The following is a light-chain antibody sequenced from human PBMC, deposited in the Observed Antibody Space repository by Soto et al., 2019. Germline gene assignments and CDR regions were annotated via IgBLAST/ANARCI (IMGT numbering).Light chain of an antibody. CDR1: RYDVGGYNY. Sequence: QSALTQPPSASGSPGQSVTISCTGTRYDVGGYNYVSWYQQHPGKAPKVMIYEVSKRPSGVPDRFSGSKSGNTASLIVSGLQAEDEADYYCGTWDTSLSARVFGGGTKLTV. V-gene: IGLV2-8*01. CDR2: EVS. J-gene: IGLJ3*02. CDR3: GTWDTSLSARV.